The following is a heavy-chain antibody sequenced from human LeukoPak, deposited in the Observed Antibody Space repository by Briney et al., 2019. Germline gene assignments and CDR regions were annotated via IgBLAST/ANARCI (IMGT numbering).Heavy chain of an antibody. Sequence: GGSLRLSCAASGLTVSNNYMSWVRQAPGKGLEWVSIIYSGDSTSYADSVKGRFTISRGNSKNTLYLQMNSLRAEDTAVYYCARDYSGSYSRFDYWGQGTLVTVSS. CDR2: IYSGDST. CDR1: GLTVSNNY. J-gene: IGHJ4*02. V-gene: IGHV3-66*01. CDR3: ARDYSGSYSRFDY. D-gene: IGHD1-26*01.